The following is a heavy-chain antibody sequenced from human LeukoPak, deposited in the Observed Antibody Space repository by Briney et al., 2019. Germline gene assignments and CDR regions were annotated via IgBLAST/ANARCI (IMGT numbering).Heavy chain of an antibody. D-gene: IGHD5-18*01. Sequence: PSETLSLTCTVSGGSISSHYWSWVRKPPAKGLDWIGYMYDTVNTTDNPSRTSRLTLSADTSKNQFSLRLGSVTAADTAVYYCATIKRGYPYGYFDFWGQGILVTVSS. V-gene: IGHV4-59*11. CDR2: MYDTVNT. CDR3: ATIKRGYPYGYFDF. CDR1: GGSISSHY. J-gene: IGHJ4*02.